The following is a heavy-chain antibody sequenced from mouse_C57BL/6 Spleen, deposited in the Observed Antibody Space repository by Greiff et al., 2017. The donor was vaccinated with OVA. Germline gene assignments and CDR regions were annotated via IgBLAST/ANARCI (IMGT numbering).Heavy chain of an antibody. Sequence: QVQLQQSGAELARPGASVKLSCKASGYTFTSYGISWVKQRTGQGLEWIGEIYPRSGNTHYNEKFKGKATLTADKSSSTAYMELRSLTSEDSAVYFCARCPITTVVATRGYYFDYWGQGTTLTVSS. CDR2: IYPRSGNT. D-gene: IGHD1-1*01. CDR1: GYTFTSYG. J-gene: IGHJ2*01. CDR3: ARCPITTVVATRGYYFDY. V-gene: IGHV1-81*01.